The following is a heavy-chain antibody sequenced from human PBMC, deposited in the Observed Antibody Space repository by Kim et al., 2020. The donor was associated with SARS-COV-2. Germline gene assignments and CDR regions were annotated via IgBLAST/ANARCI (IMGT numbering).Heavy chain of an antibody. V-gene: IGHV5-51*01. CDR1: GYNYTDYW. D-gene: IGHD2-2*02. Sequence: GESLKISCQGSGYNYTDYWLGWVRQTPGKGLEWMGVIYPGDSSIRYSPSFQGQVIISADNSISVAYLQWKSLKASDTAIYYCASRHCTKTCYRDPHSFAIWGQGTVVIVSS. J-gene: IGHJ3*02. CDR3: ASRHCTKTCYRDPHSFAI. CDR2: IYPGDSSI.